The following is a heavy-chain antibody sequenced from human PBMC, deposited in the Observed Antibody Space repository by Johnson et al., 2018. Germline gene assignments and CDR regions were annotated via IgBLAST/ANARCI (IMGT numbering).Heavy chain of an antibody. Sequence: QVQLVQSGGGVVQPGRSLRLSCAASGFTFSSYGMHWVRQAPGKGLEWVAVISYDGSNKYYADSVKGRFTISRDNSKNTLYLQMNSLRAEDTEVYYWAGAGLGMDAFDIWGQGTMVTVSS. V-gene: IGHV3-30*03. D-gene: IGHD3-16*01. CDR1: GFTFSSYG. CDR2: ISYDGSNK. CDR3: AGAGLGMDAFDI. J-gene: IGHJ3*02.